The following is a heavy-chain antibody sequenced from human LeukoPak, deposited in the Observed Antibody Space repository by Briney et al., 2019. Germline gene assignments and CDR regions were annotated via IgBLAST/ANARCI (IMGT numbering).Heavy chain of an antibody. V-gene: IGHV3-30*02. D-gene: IGHD6-19*01. CDR2: IRYDGSNK. CDR3: AKATPPGIAVAGPDY. CDR1: GFTFSSYG. J-gene: IGHJ4*02. Sequence: GGSLRLSCAASGFTFSSYGMHWVRQAPGKGLEWVAFIRYDGSNKYYADSVKGRFTISRDNSKNSLYLQMNSLRAEDTALYYCAKATPPGIAVAGPDYWGQGTLVTVSS.